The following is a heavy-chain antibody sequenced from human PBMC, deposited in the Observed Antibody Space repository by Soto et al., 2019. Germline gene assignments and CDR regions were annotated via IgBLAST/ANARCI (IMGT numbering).Heavy chain of an antibody. V-gene: IGHV4-39*01. CDR3: ARRHGLDIDAYY. D-gene: IGHD3-10*01. CDR2: FFIGGNT. CDR1: GGSISSSTYY. J-gene: IGHJ4*02. Sequence: SETLSLTCTVSGGSISSSTYYWCWMLQPPGKGLEWIASFFIGGNTYYNPSLKSRVTISVDTSKNQFSLKLSSVTAADTAVYFFARRHGLDIDAYYWGQGILVTVAS.